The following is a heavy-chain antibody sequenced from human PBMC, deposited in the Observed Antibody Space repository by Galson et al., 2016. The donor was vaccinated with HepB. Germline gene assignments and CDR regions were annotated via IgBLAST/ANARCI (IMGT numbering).Heavy chain of an antibody. Sequence: SLRLSCAASGFTFSNYYMGWIRQAPGKGLEWVSYISHRSSNTNYTHSVRGRFTISRDNAKNSLYMQMNTLRTEDTAVYYCARDRTSRAALDLWGQGALVTVTS. CDR1: GFTFSNYY. CDR2: ISHRSSNT. D-gene: IGHD1/OR15-1a*01. V-gene: IGHV3-11*06. J-gene: IGHJ4*02. CDR3: ARDRTSRAALDL.